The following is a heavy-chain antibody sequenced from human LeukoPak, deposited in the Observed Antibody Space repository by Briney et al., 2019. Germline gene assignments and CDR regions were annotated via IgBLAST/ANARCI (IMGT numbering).Heavy chain of an antibody. CDR1: GGSISSGDYY. D-gene: IGHD3-16*02. CDR2: IYYSGST. V-gene: IGHV4-30-4*01. Sequence: SQTLSLTCTVSGGSISSGDYYWSWIRQPPGKGLEWIGYIYYSGSTYYNPSLKSRVTISVDTSKNQFSLKLSSVTAADTAVYYCARDSVITFGGVNVYHDAFDIWGQGTMVTVSS. CDR3: ARDSVITFGGVNVYHDAFDI. J-gene: IGHJ3*02.